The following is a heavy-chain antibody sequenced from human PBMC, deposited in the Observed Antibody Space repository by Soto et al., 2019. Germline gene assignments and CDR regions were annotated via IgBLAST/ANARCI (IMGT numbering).Heavy chain of an antibody. Sequence: ASVKVSCKASGGTFSSYTISWVRQAPGQGLEWMGRIIPILGIANYAQKLQGRVTITADKSTSTAYIELSSLRSEDTAVYYCARDPLYCSGGSCYSGGWFDPWGQGTLVTVSS. V-gene: IGHV1-69*04. CDR2: IIPILGIA. J-gene: IGHJ5*02. CDR3: ARDPLYCSGGSCYSGGWFDP. CDR1: GGTFSSYT. D-gene: IGHD2-15*01.